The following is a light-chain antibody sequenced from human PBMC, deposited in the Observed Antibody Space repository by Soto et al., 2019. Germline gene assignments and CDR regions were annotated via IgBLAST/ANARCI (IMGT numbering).Light chain of an antibody. J-gene: IGKJ4*01. Sequence: VVLPQSPGALSLSPGRRATLSCRAGQSVSSSQLTWFQQKPGQAPRLLIYAASNRAAGIPDRFSGSGSGTDFTLTISRLEPEDFAVYYCQQYGSEPFTFGGGTKVDIK. CDR3: QQYGSEPFT. CDR2: AAS. V-gene: IGKV3-20*01. CDR1: QSVSSSQ.